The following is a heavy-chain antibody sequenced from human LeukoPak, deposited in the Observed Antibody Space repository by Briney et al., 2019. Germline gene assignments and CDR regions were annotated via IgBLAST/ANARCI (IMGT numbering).Heavy chain of an antibody. J-gene: IGHJ5*02. D-gene: IGHD2/OR15-2a*01. Sequence: PGGSLRLSCAASRFTFSSYSMNWVRQAPGKGLEWVSSISSSGDYIYYADSVKGRFTISRDNARNSLYLQMNSLRVEDTAVYYCARGTEYGWLDPWGQGTLVTVSS. V-gene: IGHV3-21*01. CDR3: ARGTEYGWLDP. CDR1: RFTFSSYS. CDR2: ISSSGDYI.